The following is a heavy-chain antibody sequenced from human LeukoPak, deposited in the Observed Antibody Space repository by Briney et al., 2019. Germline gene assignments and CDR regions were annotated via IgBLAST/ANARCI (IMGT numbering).Heavy chain of an antibody. CDR1: GGSISGSSYY. D-gene: IGHD5-18*01. J-gene: IGHJ4*02. CDR2: IYYSGST. Sequence: PSETLSLTCTVSGGSISGSSYYWGWIRQPPGEGLEWIGSIYYSGSTYYNPSLKSRVTISVDTSKNQFSLKLSSVTAADSAVYYCARAYRGYSLAYDYWGQETLVTVSS. V-gene: IGHV4-39*01. CDR3: ARAYRGYSLAYDY.